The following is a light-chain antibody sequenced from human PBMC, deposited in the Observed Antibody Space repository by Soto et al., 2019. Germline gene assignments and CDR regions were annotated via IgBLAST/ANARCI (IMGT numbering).Light chain of an antibody. J-gene: IGKJ1*01. Sequence: DIVLTQSPGTLSLSPGVRATLSCRASQSVTSNYLAWYQQRPGQAPRLLIFGASIRATGLPDRFSGSGSGTDFTLTISRLEPEDFAVYYCQQYGSSPGTFGQGTKVDIK. CDR1: QSVTSNY. CDR2: GAS. CDR3: QQYGSSPGT. V-gene: IGKV3-20*01.